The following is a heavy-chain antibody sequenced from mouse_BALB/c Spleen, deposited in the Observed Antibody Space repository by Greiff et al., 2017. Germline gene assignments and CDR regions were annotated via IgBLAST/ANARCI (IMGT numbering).Heavy chain of an antibody. CDR3: AREDRLHAMDY. Sequence: EVKLMESGPGLVKPSQSLSLTCSVTGYSITSGYYWNWIRQFPGNKLEWMGYISYDGSNNYNPSLKNRISITRDTSKNQFFLKLNSVTTEDTATYYCAREDRLHAMDYWGQGTSVTVSS. CDR1: GYSITSGYY. V-gene: IGHV3-6*02. CDR2: ISYDGSN. J-gene: IGHJ4*01. D-gene: IGHD1-2*01.